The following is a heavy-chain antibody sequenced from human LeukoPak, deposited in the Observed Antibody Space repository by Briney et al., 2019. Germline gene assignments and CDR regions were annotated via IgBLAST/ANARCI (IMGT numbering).Heavy chain of an antibody. CDR1: GFTFSDYY. CDR3: AKGTGSFLDYYYYYMDV. D-gene: IGHD6-13*01. V-gene: IGHV3-23*01. Sequence: PGGSLRLSCAASGFTFSDYYMSWIRQAPGKGLEWVSAISGSGGSTYYADSVKGRFTISRDNSKNTLYLQMNSLRAEDTAVYYCAKGTGSFLDYYYYYMDVWGKGTTVTVSS. J-gene: IGHJ6*03. CDR2: ISGSGGST.